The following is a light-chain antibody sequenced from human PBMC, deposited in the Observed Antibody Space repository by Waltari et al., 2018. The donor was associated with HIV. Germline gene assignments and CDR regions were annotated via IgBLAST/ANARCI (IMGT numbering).Light chain of an antibody. J-gene: IGLJ2*01. Sequence: QSALTQPPSASGSPGQSVTISCTGTSSDVGAYNYVSWFQQHPGKAPKLMIYDVTKRPSGVPDRFSGAKSGNTASLTVAGRQAEDEADYYCASHAGSKDVVGGGTRLTVL. V-gene: IGLV2-8*01. CDR1: SSDVGAYNY. CDR3: ASHAGSKDV. CDR2: DVT.